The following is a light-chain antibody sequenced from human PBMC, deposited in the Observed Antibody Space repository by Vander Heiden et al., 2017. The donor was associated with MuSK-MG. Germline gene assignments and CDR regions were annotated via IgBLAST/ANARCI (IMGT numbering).Light chain of an antibody. CDR1: SSDVGGYNY. Sequence: QSALTQPASVSGSPGQSITISCTGTSSDVGGYNYVSWYQQHPGKAPKLMIYDVSNRRSGGPNRFSGSKSGNTATLTTTGLQAEDEADYYCSSYKSSSNLGVFGGGTKLTVL. CDR2: DVS. J-gene: IGLJ3*02. CDR3: SSYKSSSNLGV. V-gene: IGLV2-14*01.